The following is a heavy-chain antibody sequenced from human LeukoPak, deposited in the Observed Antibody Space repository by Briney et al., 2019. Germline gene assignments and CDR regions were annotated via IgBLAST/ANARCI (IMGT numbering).Heavy chain of an antibody. Sequence: PSQTLSLTCTVSGGSISSGSYYWSWIRQPAGKGLEWIGRIYTSGSTNYNPSLKSRVTISVDTSKNQFSLKLSSVTAADTAVYYCARGTNYDFWSGRPENAFDIWGQGTMVTVSS. CDR3: ARGTNYDFWSGRPENAFDI. D-gene: IGHD3-3*01. CDR2: IYTSGST. CDR1: GGSISSGSYY. V-gene: IGHV4-61*02. J-gene: IGHJ3*02.